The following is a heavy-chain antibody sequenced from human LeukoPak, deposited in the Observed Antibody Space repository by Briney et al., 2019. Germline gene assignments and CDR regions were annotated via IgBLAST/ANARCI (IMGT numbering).Heavy chain of an antibody. CDR3: ARGFRESYGDYGGQIDY. V-gene: IGHV3-30-3*01. CDR1: GFTFSSYA. D-gene: IGHD4-17*01. J-gene: IGHJ4*02. Sequence: GGSLRLSFAASGFTFSSYAMHWVRQAPGKGLEWVAVILYGGSNKYYAGSVKGRFTISRDNSKNTLYLQMNSLRAEDTAVYRCARGFRESYGDYGGQIDYWGQGTLVTVSS. CDR2: ILYGGSNK.